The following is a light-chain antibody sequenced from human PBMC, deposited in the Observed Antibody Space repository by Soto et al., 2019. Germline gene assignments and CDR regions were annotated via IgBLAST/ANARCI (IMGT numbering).Light chain of an antibody. CDR2: AAS. J-gene: IGKJ4*01. CDR1: QAISGS. CDR3: QQLHSYPLT. Sequence: DIPLTQSPSFLSASVGDRVTITCRASQAISGSLAWYQQKAGKAPKLLIYAASTLQSGVPSRFSGSASGTDFTLTISSLLPEDFATYYCQQLHSYPLTFGGGTKVEIK. V-gene: IGKV1-9*01.